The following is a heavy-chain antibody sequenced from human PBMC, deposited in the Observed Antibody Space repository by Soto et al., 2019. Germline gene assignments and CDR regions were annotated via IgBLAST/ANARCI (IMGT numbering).Heavy chain of an antibody. CDR2: ISGSGGST. Sequence: HPGGSLRLSCAASGFTFSSYAMSWVRQAPGKGLEWVSAISGSGGSTYYADSVKGRFTISRDNSKNTLYLQMNSLRAEDTAVYYCAKDRAPYSSSWYISWDYWGQGTLVTVSS. D-gene: IGHD6-13*01. V-gene: IGHV3-23*01. CDR3: AKDRAPYSSSWYISWDY. J-gene: IGHJ4*02. CDR1: GFTFSSYA.